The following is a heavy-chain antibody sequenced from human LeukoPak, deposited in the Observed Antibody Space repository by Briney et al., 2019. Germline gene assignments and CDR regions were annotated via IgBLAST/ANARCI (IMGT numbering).Heavy chain of an antibody. J-gene: IGHJ4*02. CDR1: GGSFSGYY. D-gene: IGHD4-17*01. CDR3: ARELVAGSDDYGDEFDY. V-gene: IGHV4-34*01. CDR2: INHSGST. Sequence: SETLSLTYAVYGGSFSGYYWSWIRQPPGKGLEWIGEINHSGSTNYNPSLKSRVTISVDTSKNQFSLKLSSVTAADTAVYYCARELVAGSDDYGDEFDYWGQGTLVTVSS.